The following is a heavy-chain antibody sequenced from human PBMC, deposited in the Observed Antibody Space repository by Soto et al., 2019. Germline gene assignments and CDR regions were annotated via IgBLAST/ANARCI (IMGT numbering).Heavy chain of an antibody. V-gene: IGHV5-51*03. Sequence: GRSLKISCKGSGYSFTTYWTGWLRQMPGKGLEWMGIIYPGDPDTRYSPSFQGQVTISADKSISTAYLQWSSLKASDTAMYYCARHLNPYSSSYPFDYWGQGTMVTVSS. CDR3: ARHLNPYSSSYPFDY. D-gene: IGHD6-6*01. J-gene: IGHJ4*02. CDR2: IYPGDPDT. CDR1: GYSFTTYW.